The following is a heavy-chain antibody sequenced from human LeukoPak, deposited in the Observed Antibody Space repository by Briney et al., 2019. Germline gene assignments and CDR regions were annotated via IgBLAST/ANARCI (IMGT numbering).Heavy chain of an antibody. CDR1: GGSISSYY. D-gene: IGHD2-15*01. CDR3: ARDRLAWCSGGSCYSPYYYGMDV. CDR2: IYTSGST. J-gene: IGHJ6*02. V-gene: IGHV4-4*07. Sequence: SEILSLTCTVSGGSISSYYWSWIRQPAGKGLEWIGRIYTSGSTNYNPSLKSRVTMSVDTSKNQFSLKLSSVTAADTAVYYCARDRLAWCSGGSCYSPYYYGMDVWGQGTTVTVSS.